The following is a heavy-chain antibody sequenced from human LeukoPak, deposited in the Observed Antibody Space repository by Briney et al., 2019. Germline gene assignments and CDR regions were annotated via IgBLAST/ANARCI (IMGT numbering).Heavy chain of an antibody. D-gene: IGHD2-2*01. CDR2: FDPADGEP. V-gene: IGHV1-24*01. Sequence: ASVKVSCKVSGYMFTELPIHWVRQTPAKGLEWMGGFDPADGEPVYAQNFKDRLTMTEDTSTETAHMNLRSLGSEDTAVYYCAAGPDCSSTSCLFEFWGQGTLVTVSS. CDR1: GYMFTELP. CDR3: AAGPDCSSTSCLFEF. J-gene: IGHJ4*02.